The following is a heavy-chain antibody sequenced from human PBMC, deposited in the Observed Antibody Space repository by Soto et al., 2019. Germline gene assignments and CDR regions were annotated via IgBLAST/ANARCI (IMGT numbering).Heavy chain of an antibody. CDR1: GGSISSSNW. J-gene: IGHJ4*02. CDR2: IYHSGST. D-gene: IGHD6-13*01. Sequence: QVQLQESGPGLVKPSGTLSLTCAVSGGSISSSNWWSWVRQPPGKGLERIGEIYHSGSTNYNPSLKSRVTISVYQSKNQFSLKLSSVTSADTAVYYCARAAMWGSSWPFDYWGQGNLVTVSS. CDR3: ARAAMWGSSWPFDY. V-gene: IGHV4-4*02.